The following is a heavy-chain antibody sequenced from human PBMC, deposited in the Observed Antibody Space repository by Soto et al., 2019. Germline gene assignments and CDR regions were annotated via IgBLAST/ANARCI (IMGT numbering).Heavy chain of an antibody. CDR1: GGSISGSY. Sequence: PSETLSLTCSVSGGSISGSYWSWIRQSPGKGLEWLGSVYYTGSTNYNPSLRSRVSISVDTSKNELSLVLSSVTAADTAVYFCARSVAVPGAHIDYWGQGTQVTVSS. CDR2: VYYTGST. J-gene: IGHJ4*02. D-gene: IGHD6-19*01. CDR3: ARSVAVPGAHIDY. V-gene: IGHV4-59*01.